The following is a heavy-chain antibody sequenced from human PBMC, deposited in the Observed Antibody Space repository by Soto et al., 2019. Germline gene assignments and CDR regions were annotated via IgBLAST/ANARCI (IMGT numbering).Heavy chain of an antibody. D-gene: IGHD3-9*01. CDR2: IYYSGST. CDR1: GGSISSGGYY. CDR3: ARAPIYYYYYYGMDV. Sequence: PSETLSLTCTVSGGSISSGGYYWSWIRQHPGKGLEWIGYIYYSGSTYYNPSLKSRVTISVDTSKNQFSLKLSSVTAADTAVYYCARAPIYYYYYYGMDVWGQGTTVTVS. V-gene: IGHV4-31*03. J-gene: IGHJ6*02.